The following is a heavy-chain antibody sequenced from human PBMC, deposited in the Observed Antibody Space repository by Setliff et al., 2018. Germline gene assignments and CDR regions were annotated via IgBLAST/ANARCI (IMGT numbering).Heavy chain of an antibody. J-gene: IGHJ6*02. D-gene: IGHD3-9*01. CDR3: AKDIRYFDSSYYYGMDV. CDR2: ISWDGGST. CDR1: GFTFDDYT. V-gene: IGHV3-43*01. Sequence: PGGSLRLSCAASGFTFDDYTMHWVRQAPGKGLEWVSLISWDGGSTYYADSVKGRFTISRDNSKNSLYLQMNSLRTEDTALYYCAKDIRYFDSSYYYGMDVWGQGTTVTVSS.